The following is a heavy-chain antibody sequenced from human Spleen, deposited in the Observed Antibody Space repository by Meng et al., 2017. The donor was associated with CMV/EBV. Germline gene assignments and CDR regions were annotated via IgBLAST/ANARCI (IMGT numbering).Heavy chain of an antibody. CDR1: GFTFSSYE. Sequence: GGSLRLSCEASGFTFSSYEMNWVRQAPGKGLEWVSYISSGRSGNTIHYADSVKGRFAISRDNAKNSLYLHMNILRAEDTAIYYCARGSLRRPVNWFDPWGRGILVTVSS. CDR2: ISSGRSGNTI. V-gene: IGHV3-48*03. J-gene: IGHJ5*02. CDR3: ARGSLRRPVNWFDP.